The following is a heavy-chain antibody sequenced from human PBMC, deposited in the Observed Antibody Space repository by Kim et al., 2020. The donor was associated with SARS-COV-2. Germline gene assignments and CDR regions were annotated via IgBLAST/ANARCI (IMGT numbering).Heavy chain of an antibody. CDR1: GFTFSIYA. Sequence: GGSLRLSCTASGFTFSIYAMSWVRQAPGKGLEWLSAISDGGSTTYSADSVKGRFTLSRDNSKNTLYLQMNSLRAEDTAVYYCAKVVYISTWYGIDYWSQGALVTLSA. V-gene: IGHV3-23*01. CDR3: AKVVYISTWYGIDY. J-gene: IGHJ4*02. CDR2: ISDGGSTT. D-gene: IGHD2-2*01.